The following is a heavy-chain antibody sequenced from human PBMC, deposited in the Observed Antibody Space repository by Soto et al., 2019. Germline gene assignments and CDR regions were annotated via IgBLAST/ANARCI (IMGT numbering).Heavy chain of an antibody. CDR3: ARSRDRFDY. J-gene: IGHJ4*02. V-gene: IGHV1-46*01. Sequence: QVQLVQSGAEVKKPGASVKVSCKASGYTFTIYYMHWVRQAPGQGLEWMGIINPSGGSTSYAQMFQGRFTMTRDTSTSTVYMELSSLRSEDTAIYYCARSRDRFDYWGQGTLVTVSS. CDR2: INPSGGST. CDR1: GYTFTIYY.